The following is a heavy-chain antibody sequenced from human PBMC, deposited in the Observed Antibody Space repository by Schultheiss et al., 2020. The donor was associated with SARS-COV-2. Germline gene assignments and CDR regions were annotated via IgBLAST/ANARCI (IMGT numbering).Heavy chain of an antibody. CDR1: GYTFTGYY. CDR3: ATTNDSSGYYPYSYGY. D-gene: IGHD3-22*01. V-gene: IGHV1-2*02. Sequence: ASVKVSCKASGYTFTGYYMHWVRQAPGQGLEWMGWINPNSGGTNYAQKFQGRVTMTTDTSTSTAYMELSSLRSEDTAVYYCATTNDSSGYYPYSYGYWGQGTLVTVSS. CDR2: INPNSGGT. J-gene: IGHJ4*02.